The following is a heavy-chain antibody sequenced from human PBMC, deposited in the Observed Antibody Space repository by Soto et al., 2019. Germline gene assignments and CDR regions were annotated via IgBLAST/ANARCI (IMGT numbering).Heavy chain of an antibody. D-gene: IGHD6-13*01. CDR2: IYYSGST. J-gene: IGHJ5*02. Sequence: PSETLSLTCTVSGGSISSGDYYWSWIRQPPGKGLEWIGYIYYSGSTYYNPSLKSRVTISVDTSKNQFSLKLSSVTAADTAVYYCASNIAAAGTEGDNWFDPWGQGTLVTVSS. CDR3: ASNIAAAGTEGDNWFDP. V-gene: IGHV4-30-4*01. CDR1: GGSISSGDYY.